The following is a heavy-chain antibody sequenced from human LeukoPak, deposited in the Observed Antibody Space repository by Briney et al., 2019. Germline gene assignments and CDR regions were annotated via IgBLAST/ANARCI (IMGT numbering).Heavy chain of an antibody. Sequence: GGSLRLSCAASGFTFSSYWMSWLRQAPGKRLEWVATIKQDGSEKYYVDSVKGRFTISRDNAKNSLYLQMNSLRAEDTAVYYCARGPTPHCSSASCYWNDAFDIWGQGTMVTVSS. V-gene: IGHV3-7*01. J-gene: IGHJ3*02. D-gene: IGHD2-2*01. CDR1: GFTFSSYW. CDR2: IKQDGSEK. CDR3: ARGPTPHCSSASCYWNDAFDI.